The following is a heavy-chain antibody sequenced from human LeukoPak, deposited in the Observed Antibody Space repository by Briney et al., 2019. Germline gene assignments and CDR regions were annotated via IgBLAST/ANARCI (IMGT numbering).Heavy chain of an antibody. V-gene: IGHV3-23*01. J-gene: IGHJ1*01. CDR3: AKDDDWGRYKH. Sequence: GGPLRLSCAGSGFSFSSHGMNWVRQAPGKGLEWVSGISPSGDITYYTDSVRGRFTISRDNFKNTLSLQVNSPRAEDTAMYYCAKDDDWGRYKHWGQGTLVTVSS. CDR2: ISPSGDIT. D-gene: IGHD3-16*01. CDR1: GFSFSSHG.